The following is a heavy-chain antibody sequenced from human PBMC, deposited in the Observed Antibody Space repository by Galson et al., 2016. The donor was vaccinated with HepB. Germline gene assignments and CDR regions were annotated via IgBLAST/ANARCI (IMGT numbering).Heavy chain of an antibody. D-gene: IGHD4/OR15-4a*01. Sequence: SLRLSCAVSGFTFSDSDMPWVRQAPGKGLEWVAEISYDGSKKYYVDSVKGRFTISRDNSKNTLYLQMNSPRTDETAVYNCEREGTLKSLTYWGQGTLVTVSS. V-gene: IGHV3-30*03. CDR1: GFTFSDSD. CDR2: ISYDGSKK. J-gene: IGHJ4*02. CDR3: EREGTLKSLTY.